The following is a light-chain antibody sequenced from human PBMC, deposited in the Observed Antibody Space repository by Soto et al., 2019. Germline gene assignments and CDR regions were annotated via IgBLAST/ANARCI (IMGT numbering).Light chain of an antibody. CDR1: QSVSANY. J-gene: IGKJ2*01. Sequence: EIVLTQSPDTLSLYPGERAILSCRASQSVSANYLAWYQQKPGQAPRLLIYRASNRATGIPDRFSGSGSATDLSLTISGVEPEDFAVYYCQQYFTSPAMYTFGQGTKLQIK. CDR3: QQYFTSPAMYT. CDR2: RAS. V-gene: IGKV3-20*01.